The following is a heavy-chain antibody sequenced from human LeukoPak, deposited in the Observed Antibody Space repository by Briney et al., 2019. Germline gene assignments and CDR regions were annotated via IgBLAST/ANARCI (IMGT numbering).Heavy chain of an antibody. CDR3: ATGESNVGTPHY. Sequence: ASVKVSCKASGYSLTSYDINWVRQATGRGLEWMGWMNPDSGNTGYAQKFQGRATMTRDTSTSTAYLELSSLRSEDTAVYYCATGESNVGTPHYCGQGTLITVSS. CDR1: GYSLTSYD. J-gene: IGHJ4*02. CDR2: MNPDSGNT. D-gene: IGHD4-23*01. V-gene: IGHV1-8*01.